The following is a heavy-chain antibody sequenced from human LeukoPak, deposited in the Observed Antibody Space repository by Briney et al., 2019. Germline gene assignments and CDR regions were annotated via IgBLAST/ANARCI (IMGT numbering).Heavy chain of an antibody. Sequence: SETLSLTCAVYGGSFSGYYWSWIRQPPGKGLEWIGEINHSGSTNYNPSLKSRVTISVDTSKNQCSLKLSSVTAADTAVYYCARQFGHGDWSPFYYWGQGPLVTVSS. CDR2: INHSGST. CDR1: GGSFSGYY. CDR3: ARQFGHGDWSPFYY. J-gene: IGHJ4*02. D-gene: IGHD4-17*01. V-gene: IGHV4-34*01.